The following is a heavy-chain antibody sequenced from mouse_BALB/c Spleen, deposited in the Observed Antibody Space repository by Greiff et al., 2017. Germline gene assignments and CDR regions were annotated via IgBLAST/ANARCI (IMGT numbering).Heavy chain of an antibody. V-gene: IGHV1S137*01. CDR1: GYTFTDYA. D-gene: IGHD2-1*01. Sequence: QVQLQQSGAELVRPGVSVKISCKGSGYTFTDYAMHWVKQSHAKSLEWIGVISTYYGDASYNQKFKGKATMTVDKSSSTAYMELARLTSEDSAIYYCARGGYGNYGFDYWGQGTTLTVSS. CDR3: ARGGYGNYGFDY. CDR2: ISTYYGDA. J-gene: IGHJ2*01.